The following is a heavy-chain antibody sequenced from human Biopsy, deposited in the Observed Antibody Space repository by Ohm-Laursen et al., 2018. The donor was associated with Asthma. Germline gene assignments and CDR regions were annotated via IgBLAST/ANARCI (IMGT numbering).Heavy chain of an antibody. V-gene: IGHV2-26*01. CDR1: GFSLRNARMG. D-gene: IGHD3-3*01. Sequence: TQTLTLTCTVSGFSLRNARMGVTWIRQPPGKALEWLAHTFLNDEKSYSTSLKSRITISKDTAKSQVVLTMSNMDPVDTATYYCARVVNYDFRSGYWFDPWGQGTLVTVSS. CDR3: ARVVNYDFRSGYWFDP. CDR2: TFLNDEK. J-gene: IGHJ5*02.